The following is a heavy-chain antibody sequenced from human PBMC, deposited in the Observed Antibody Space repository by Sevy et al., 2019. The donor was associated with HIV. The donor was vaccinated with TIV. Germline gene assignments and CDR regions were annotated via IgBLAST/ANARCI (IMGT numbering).Heavy chain of an antibody. CDR1: GGSVSSGSYY. V-gene: IGHV4-61*01. D-gene: IGHD3-22*01. Sequence: SETLSLTCTVSGGSVSSGSYYWSWIRQPPGKGLEWIGYIYYSGSTNYNPSLKGRVTISVDTSKNQFSLKLSSLTAADTAVYYCARYYYDSSGYYWLRYFDYWGQGTLVTVSS. CDR3: ARYYYDSSGYYWLRYFDY. CDR2: IYYSGST. J-gene: IGHJ4*02.